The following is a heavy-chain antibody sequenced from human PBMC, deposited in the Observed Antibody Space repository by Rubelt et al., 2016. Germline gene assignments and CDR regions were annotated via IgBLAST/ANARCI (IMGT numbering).Heavy chain of an antibody. J-gene: IGHJ5*02. D-gene: IGHD2-15*01. V-gene: IGHV3-23*04. Sequence: EVQLVESGGGLVQPGGSLRLSCVASGFSFSTSWMSWVRRAPGRGLEWVSVISGSGDYTYYEDSVKGRFTTFRDNSRNTVYLQMHSLRTEDTAIYYCAKDFENGAAFYSAWGPGTQVIVSS. CDR2: ISGSGDYT. CDR3: AKDFENGAAFYSA. CDR1: GFSFSTSW.